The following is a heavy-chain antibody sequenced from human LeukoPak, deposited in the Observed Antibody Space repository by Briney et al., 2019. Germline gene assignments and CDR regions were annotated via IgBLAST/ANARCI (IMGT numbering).Heavy chain of an antibody. V-gene: IGHV3-33*01. J-gene: IGHJ4*02. Sequence: GGSLRLSCAASGFTFSSYGVHWVRQAPGKGLEWVAVIWYDGSNKYYADSVKGRFTISRDNSKNTLYLQMNSLRAEDTAVYYCARGGNYDSRLDYWGQGTLVTVSS. CDR1: GFTFSSYG. CDR3: ARGGNYDSRLDY. CDR2: IWYDGSNK. D-gene: IGHD3-22*01.